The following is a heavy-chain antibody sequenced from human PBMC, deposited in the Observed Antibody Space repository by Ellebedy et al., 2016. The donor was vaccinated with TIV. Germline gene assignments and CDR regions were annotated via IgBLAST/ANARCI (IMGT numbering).Heavy chain of an antibody. CDR2: INQDGGEE. J-gene: IGHJ4*02. D-gene: IGHD3-10*01. V-gene: IGHV3-7*01. Sequence: PGGSLRLSCAPSGFTLSSYWMSWIRQAPGKGLEWVANINQDGGEEYYVDSVKGRFTVSRDNAKNSLYLQMNSLRAEDTAVYYCARGAIWFGELSTYYCDYWGQGTLVTVSS. CDR3: ARGAIWFGELSTYYCDY. CDR1: GFTLSSYW.